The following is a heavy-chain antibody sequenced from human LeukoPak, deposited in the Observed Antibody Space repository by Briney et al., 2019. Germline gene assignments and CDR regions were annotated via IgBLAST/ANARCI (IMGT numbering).Heavy chain of an antibody. D-gene: IGHD5-24*01. Sequence: ASVKVSCKASGYTFTSYDINWVRQATGQGLEWMGIINPSGGSTSYAQKFQGRVTMTRDTSTSTVYMELSSLRSEDTAVYYCAREGGRWLQSRDDYWGQGTLVTVSS. J-gene: IGHJ4*02. CDR1: GYTFTSYD. V-gene: IGHV1-46*01. CDR3: AREGGRWLQSRDDY. CDR2: INPSGGST.